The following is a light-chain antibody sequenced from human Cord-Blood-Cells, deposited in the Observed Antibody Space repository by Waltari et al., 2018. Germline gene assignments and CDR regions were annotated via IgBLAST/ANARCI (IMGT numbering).Light chain of an antibody. Sequence: DIQMTQSPSSLSASVGDRVTTPCRASQSISSYLNWYQQKPGKAPKLRIYAASSLQSGVPSRFSGSGSGTDFNLTISSLQPEEFATFYCQQSYSTPLTFGQGTKVEIK. V-gene: IGKV1-39*01. CDR1: QSISSY. CDR3: QQSYSTPLT. J-gene: IGKJ1*01. CDR2: AAS.